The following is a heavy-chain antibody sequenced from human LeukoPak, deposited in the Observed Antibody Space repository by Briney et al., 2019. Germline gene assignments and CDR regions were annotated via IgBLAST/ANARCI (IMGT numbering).Heavy chain of an antibody. D-gene: IGHD3/OR15-3a*01. Sequence: PGGSLRLSCAVSGITLSNYGMSWVRQAPGKGLEWVAGISGSGGSTKYADSVKGRFTIYRDNPKNTLYLQMNSLRAEDTAVYFCAKRGVVIRVILVGFHKEAYYFESWGQGALVTVSS. CDR3: AKRGVVIRVILVGFHKEAYYFES. J-gene: IGHJ4*02. CDR2: ISGSGGST. CDR1: GITLSNYG. V-gene: IGHV3-23*01.